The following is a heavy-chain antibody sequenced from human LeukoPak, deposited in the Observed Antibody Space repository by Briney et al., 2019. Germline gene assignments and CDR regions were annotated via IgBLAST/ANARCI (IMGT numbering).Heavy chain of an antibody. V-gene: IGHV1-46*01. CDR1: GYTFTIYY. CDR3: ARATQSWFDH. J-gene: IGHJ5*02. CDR2: INPSGGSA. Sequence: ALGKVSCKASGYTFTIYYLHWVRQAPGQGLEWIGIINPSGGSASYAQKFQGRVTMTRDTSTSTVYLELSSLRSGDTAVYYCARATQSWFDHWGQGTLVTVSS.